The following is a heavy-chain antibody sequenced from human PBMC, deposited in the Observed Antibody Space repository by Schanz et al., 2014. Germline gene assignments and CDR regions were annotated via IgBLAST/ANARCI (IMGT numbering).Heavy chain of an antibody. D-gene: IGHD2-2*01. V-gene: IGHV4-4*08. CDR1: GGSIRSYF. CDR3: ARAARRTRVVPLYFDY. J-gene: IGHJ4*02. Sequence: QVQLQESGPGLLKPSETLSLTCTVSGGSIRSYFWSWIRQPPGKGLEWIGRIYTSGSTNYNPSLKRRGTRSLSRYNTRFALKFRTGTAADAAVYDCARAARRTRVVPLYFDYWGQGTLVTVSS. CDR2: IYTSGST.